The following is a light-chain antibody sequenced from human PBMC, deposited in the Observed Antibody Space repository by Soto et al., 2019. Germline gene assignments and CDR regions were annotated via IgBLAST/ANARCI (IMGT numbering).Light chain of an antibody. CDR2: AAS. V-gene: IGKV1-39*01. CDR3: QQCYSTPPT. CDR1: QSIVSS. Sequence: DIQMTQSPSSLSASVGDRVTITCRTSQSIVSSLNWYQQKPGKAPKLLIYAASNLQSGVPSRFSGSGSGTDFTLTISSLQPEDFATYYCQQCYSTPPTFGGGTNVEIK. J-gene: IGKJ4*01.